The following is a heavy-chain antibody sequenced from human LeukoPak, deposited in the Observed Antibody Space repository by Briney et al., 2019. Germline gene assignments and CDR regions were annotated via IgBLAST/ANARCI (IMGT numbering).Heavy chain of an antibody. D-gene: IGHD3-3*01. J-gene: IGHJ4*02. CDR1: GFTFSKYW. CDR2: IYSGGRT. V-gene: IGHV3-53*01. CDR3: AREAPFGSFDY. Sequence: PGGSLRLSCAASGFTFSKYWMSWVRQAPGKGLEWVSVIYSGGRTYYADSVKGRFTISRDNSKNTVYVQMNSLRAEDTAVYYCAREAPFGSFDYWGQGTLVTVSS.